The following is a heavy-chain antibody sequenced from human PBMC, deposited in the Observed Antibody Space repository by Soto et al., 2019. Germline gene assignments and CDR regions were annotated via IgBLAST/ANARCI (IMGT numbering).Heavy chain of an antibody. CDR2: IYYSGST. CDR1: GGSISSYY. J-gene: IGHJ4*02. CDR3: ARVNVDTAMVIG. D-gene: IGHD5-18*01. V-gene: IGHV4-59*01. Sequence: QVQLQESGPGLVKPSETLSLTCTVSGGSISSYYWSWIQQPPGKGLEWIGYIYYSGSTNYNPSLKSRVTISVDTSKNQFSLKLSSVTAADTAVYYCARVNVDTAMVIGWGQGTLVTVSS.